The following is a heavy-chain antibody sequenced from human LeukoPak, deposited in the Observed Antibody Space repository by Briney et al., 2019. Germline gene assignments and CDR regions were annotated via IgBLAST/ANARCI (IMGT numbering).Heavy chain of an antibody. Sequence: SETLSLTCTVSGGPISGYYWSWIRQPASKRLEYIGRIYTSGSTIYNPSLKSRVAMSVDTSKNQFSLKLSSVTTADTAVYYCARDFEVCSGGNCYPTIDYWGQGTLVTVSS. CDR2: IYTSGST. CDR1: GGPISGYY. J-gene: IGHJ4*02. D-gene: IGHD2-15*01. CDR3: ARDFEVCSGGNCYPTIDY. V-gene: IGHV4-4*07.